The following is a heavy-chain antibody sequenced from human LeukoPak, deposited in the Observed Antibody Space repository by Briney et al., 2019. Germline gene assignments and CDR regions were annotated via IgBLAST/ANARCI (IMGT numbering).Heavy chain of an antibody. Sequence: PSETLSLTCTVSGGSISNFYWSWIRQPPGKGLEWIGYIYYSGTTDYNPSLKSRVTISVDTSKNQFSLKLTSVTAADTAVYYCARAFGDGDYWGQGTLVIVSS. J-gene: IGHJ4*02. V-gene: IGHV4-59*01. CDR2: IYYSGTT. D-gene: IGHD3-10*01. CDR3: ARAFGDGDY. CDR1: GGSISNFY.